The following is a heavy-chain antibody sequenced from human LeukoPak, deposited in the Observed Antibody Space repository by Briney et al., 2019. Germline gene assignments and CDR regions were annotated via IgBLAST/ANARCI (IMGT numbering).Heavy chain of an antibody. V-gene: IGHV3-7*01. CDR2: IKQDGSEK. J-gene: IGHJ4*02. Sequence: PGGSLRLSCAASGFTFSSYWMSWVRQAPGKGLEWVANIKQDGSEKYYVDSVKGRFTISRDNAKNSLCLQMNSLRAEDTAVYYCARGRRGYCSGGSCYIYYFDYWGQGTLVTVSS. CDR3: ARGRRGYCSGGSCYIYYFDY. D-gene: IGHD2-15*01. CDR1: GFTFSSYW.